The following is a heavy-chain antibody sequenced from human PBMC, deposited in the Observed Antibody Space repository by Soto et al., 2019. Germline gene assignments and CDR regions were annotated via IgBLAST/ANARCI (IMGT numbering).Heavy chain of an antibody. CDR1: GFTFSSYA. J-gene: IGHJ6*02. CDR2: ISYDGSNK. V-gene: IGHV3-30-3*01. CDR3: ARPNYGSGSYSYYYGMDV. Sequence: QVQLVESGGGVVQPGRSLRLSCAASGFTFSSYAMHWVRQAPGKGLEWVAVISYDGSNKYYADSVKGRFTISRDNSKNTLYLQMNSLRAEDTAVYYCARPNYGSGSYSYYYGMDVWGQGTTVTVSS. D-gene: IGHD3-10*01.